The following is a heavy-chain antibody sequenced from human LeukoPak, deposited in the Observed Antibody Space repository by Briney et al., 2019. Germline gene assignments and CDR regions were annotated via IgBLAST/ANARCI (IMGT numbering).Heavy chain of an antibody. CDR2: IYTSGST. V-gene: IGHV4-61*02. CDR3: ARSWAGFDY. Sequence: SGTLSLTCTVSGGSISSNSYYWSWIRQPAGKGLEWIGRIYTSGSTNYNPSLKSRVSISVDTSKSQFSLNLSSVTAADTAVYYCARSWAGFDYWGQGTLVTVSS. J-gene: IGHJ4*02. CDR1: GGSISSNSYY. D-gene: IGHD6-13*01.